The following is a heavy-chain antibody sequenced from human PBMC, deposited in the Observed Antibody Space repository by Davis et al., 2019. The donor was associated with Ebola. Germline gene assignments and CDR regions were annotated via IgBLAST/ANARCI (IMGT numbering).Heavy chain of an antibody. CDR2: IYYSGIT. J-gene: IGHJ4*02. CDR3: ARSANYGPVDY. V-gene: IGHV4-31*03. Sequence: MPSETLSLTCTVFGGSISSCGYYWTWLRQHPGKDLEWIGYIYYSGITYYNPSLKSRVIISIDTSKNEFSLKVNSVTAADTAVYYCARSANYGPVDYWGQGTLVTVSS. CDR1: GGSISSCGYY. D-gene: IGHD4-17*01.